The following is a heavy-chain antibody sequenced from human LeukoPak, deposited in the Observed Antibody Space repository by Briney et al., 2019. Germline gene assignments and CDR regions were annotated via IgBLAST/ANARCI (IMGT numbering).Heavy chain of an antibody. D-gene: IGHD1-26*01. J-gene: IGHJ5*02. CDR1: GFTFSSYG. Sequence: GGSLRLSCAASGFTFSSYGMHWVRQAPGKGLEWVAVISYDGSNKYYADSVKGRFTISRDNSKNTLYLQMNSLRAEDTAVYYCAKDSEGASFDPWGQGTLVTVSS. CDR2: ISYDGSNK. V-gene: IGHV3-30*18. CDR3: AKDSEGASFDP.